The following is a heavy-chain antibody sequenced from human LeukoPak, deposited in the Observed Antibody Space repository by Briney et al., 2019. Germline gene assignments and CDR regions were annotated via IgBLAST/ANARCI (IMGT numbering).Heavy chain of an antibody. D-gene: IGHD3-22*01. CDR1: GYTFTSYA. Sequence: ASVKVSCKASGYTFTSYAMNWVRQAPGQGLEWMGWINTNTGNQTYAQGFTGRFVFSLDTSVSTAYLQISSLKAEDTAVYYCAREGGYYYDSSGYYGNFDYWGQGTLVTVSS. J-gene: IGHJ4*02. V-gene: IGHV7-4-1*02. CDR2: INTNTGNQ. CDR3: AREGGYYYDSSGYYGNFDY.